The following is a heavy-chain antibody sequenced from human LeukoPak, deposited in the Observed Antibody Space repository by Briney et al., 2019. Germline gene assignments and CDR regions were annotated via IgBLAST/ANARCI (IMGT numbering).Heavy chain of an antibody. D-gene: IGHD6-19*01. CDR3: ARDVHSSGD. J-gene: IGHJ4*02. CDR2: IYYSGSA. V-gene: IGHV4-39*07. CDR1: GGSVNSGTYY. Sequence: SESLSLTCTVSGGSVNSGTYYWSWIRQPPGKGLEWIGNIYYSGSAYYNPSLKSRVTMSVDTSKNQFSLKLSSVTAADTAVYYCARDVHSSGDWGQGTLVTVSS.